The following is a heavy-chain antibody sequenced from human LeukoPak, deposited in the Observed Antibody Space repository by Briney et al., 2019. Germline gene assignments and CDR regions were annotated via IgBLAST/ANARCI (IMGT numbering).Heavy chain of an antibody. D-gene: IGHD3-22*01. CDR2: IWYDGSNK. CDR1: GFTFSNYG. J-gene: IGHJ4*02. CDR3: ARDISGYYYFDY. Sequence: GGSLRLSCAASGFTFSNYGMHWVRQAPGKGLEWVAVIWYDGSNKYYADSVKGRFIISRDNSKNTLYLQMNSPRAEDTAVYYCARDISGYYYFDYWGQGTLVTVSS. V-gene: IGHV3-33*01.